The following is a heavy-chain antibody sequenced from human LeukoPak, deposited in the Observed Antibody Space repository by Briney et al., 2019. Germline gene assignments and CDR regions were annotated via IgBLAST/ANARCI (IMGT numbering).Heavy chain of an antibody. Sequence: GGAVRLSCAASGFTFSSYAMSWVRQAPGKGVKWVSAIRGSGGSTYYADSVKGRFTISRDNSKNTLYLQMNSLRAEDTAVYYCAKDRWPDYYGMDVWGQGTTVTVSS. CDR2: IRGSGGST. D-gene: IGHD4-23*01. CDR3: AKDRWPDYYGMDV. J-gene: IGHJ6*02. CDR1: GFTFSSYA. V-gene: IGHV3-23*01.